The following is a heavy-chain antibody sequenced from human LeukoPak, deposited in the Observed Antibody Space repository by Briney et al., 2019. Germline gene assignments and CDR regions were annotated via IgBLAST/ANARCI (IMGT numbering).Heavy chain of an antibody. CDR2: ISGSGGST. CDR3: AKNQEWLRAPNFDY. D-gene: IGHD3-3*01. Sequence: PGGSLRLSCAASGFTFSSYSMNWVRQAPGKGLEWVSAISGSGGSTYYADSVKGRFTISRDNSKNTLYLQMNSLRAEDTAVYYCAKNQEWLRAPNFDYWGQGTLVTVSS. CDR1: GFTFSSYS. J-gene: IGHJ4*02. V-gene: IGHV3-23*01.